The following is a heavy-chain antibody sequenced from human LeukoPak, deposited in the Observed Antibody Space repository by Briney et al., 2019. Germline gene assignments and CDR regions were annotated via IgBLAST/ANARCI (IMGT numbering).Heavy chain of an antibody. Sequence: ASVKVSCTASGYTFTGYYMHWVRQAPGQGLEWMGWINPNSGGTNYAQKFQGRVTMTRDTSTSTVYMELSSLRSEDTAVYYCASEDSSGWDAFDIWGQGTMVTVSS. CDR3: ASEDSSGWDAFDI. V-gene: IGHV1-2*02. CDR1: GYTFTGYY. D-gene: IGHD6-19*01. J-gene: IGHJ3*02. CDR2: INPNSGGT.